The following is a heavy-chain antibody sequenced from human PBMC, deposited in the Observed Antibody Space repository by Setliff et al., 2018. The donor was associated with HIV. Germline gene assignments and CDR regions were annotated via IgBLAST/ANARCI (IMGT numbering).Heavy chain of an antibody. CDR1: GGSISSHY. Sequence: SETLSLTCTVSGGSISSHYWSWIRQPPGKGLEWIGYIYYSGSTNYNLSLKSRVTISADTSKNQISLKLGSVIAADTAVYFCARLEPNYYYYYMDVWGKGTTVTVSS. V-gene: IGHV4-59*08. J-gene: IGHJ6*03. D-gene: IGHD1-26*01. CDR3: ARLEPNYYYYYMDV. CDR2: IYYSGST.